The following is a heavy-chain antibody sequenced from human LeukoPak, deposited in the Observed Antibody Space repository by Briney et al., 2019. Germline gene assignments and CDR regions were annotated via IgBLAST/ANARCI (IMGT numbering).Heavy chain of an antibody. Sequence: ASVKVSCKVSGYTLTELSMHWVRQAPGKGLEWMGGFDPEDGVTIYAQKFQGRVTMTEDTSTDTAYMELSSLRSEDTAVYYCATVRLALPTAPIDYWGQGTLVTVSS. CDR2: FDPEDGVT. CDR3: ATVRLALPTAPIDY. J-gene: IGHJ4*02. D-gene: IGHD3-9*01. CDR1: GYTLTELS. V-gene: IGHV1-24*01.